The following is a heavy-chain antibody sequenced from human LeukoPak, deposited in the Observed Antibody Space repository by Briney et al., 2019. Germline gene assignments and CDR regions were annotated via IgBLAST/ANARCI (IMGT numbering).Heavy chain of an antibody. J-gene: IGHJ4*02. D-gene: IGHD6-13*01. CDR3: ARDLSSSWSLDY. CDR2: ISYDGSNK. V-gene: IGHV3-30-3*01. CDR1: GFTFSSYA. Sequence: PGGSLRLSCAASGFTFSSYAMHWVRQAPGKGLEWVAVISYDGSNKYYADSVKGRFTISRDNSKNTLYLQMNSLRAEDTAVYYCARDLSSSWSLDYWGQGTLVTVSS.